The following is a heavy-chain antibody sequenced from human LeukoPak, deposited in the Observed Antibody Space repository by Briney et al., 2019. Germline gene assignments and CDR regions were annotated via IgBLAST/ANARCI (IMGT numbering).Heavy chain of an antibody. V-gene: IGHV3-9*01. CDR3: AELGITMIGGV. J-gene: IGHJ6*04. CDR2: TSWSSGNI. D-gene: IGHD3-10*02. Sequence: PGGSLRLSCAASGFTFDDYAMHWVRQAPGKGLEWVSGTSWSSGNIGYADSVKGRFTISRDNAKNSLYLQMNSLRAEDTAVYYCAELGITMIGGVWGKGTTVTISS. CDR1: GFTFDDYA.